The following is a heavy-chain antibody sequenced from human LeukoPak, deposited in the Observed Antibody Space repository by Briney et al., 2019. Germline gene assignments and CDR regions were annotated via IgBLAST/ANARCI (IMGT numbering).Heavy chain of an antibody. Sequence: GESLKISCKGSGYSFTSYWIGWVRQMPGKGLEWMGIIYPGDSDTRYSPSFQGQVTISADKSISTAYQQWSSLKASDTAMYYCARSPAEYDYVWGSYRHLPFDYWGQGTLVTVSS. V-gene: IGHV5-51*01. CDR2: IYPGDSDT. CDR3: ARSPAEYDYVWGSYRHLPFDY. CDR1: GYSFTSYW. D-gene: IGHD3-16*02. J-gene: IGHJ4*02.